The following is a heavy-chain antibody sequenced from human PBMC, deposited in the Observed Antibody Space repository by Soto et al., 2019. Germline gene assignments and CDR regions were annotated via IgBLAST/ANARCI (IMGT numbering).Heavy chain of an antibody. CDR3: AGSFKYGSGTFDAFDI. J-gene: IGHJ3*02. V-gene: IGHV1-69*01. CDR2: IIPIFGTT. Sequence: QVQLVQSGTEVKKPGSSLKVSCRASGGTFSSYAISWVRQAPGQGLEWMGGIIPIFGTTNYAEKFRGRVSITADESTSTAYVELSSLRSEDTAVYYCAGSFKYGSGTFDAFDIWGQGTMVTVSP. CDR1: GGTFSSYA. D-gene: IGHD3-10*01.